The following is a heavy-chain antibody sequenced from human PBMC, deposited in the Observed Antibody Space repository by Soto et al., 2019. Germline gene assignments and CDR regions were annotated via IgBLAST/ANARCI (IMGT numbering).Heavy chain of an antibody. D-gene: IGHD1-26*01. CDR1: GYSFSNYG. Sequence: ASVKVSCKASGYSFSNYGITWVRQAPGQGLEWMGWISGYNSNTNYAQKIEGRVRMTKDTTRSTAYLEVRSLRFDDTAVYYCGRERQWEPVPYWGQGTPVTVSS. CDR3: GRERQWEPVPY. V-gene: IGHV1-18*01. J-gene: IGHJ4*02. CDR2: ISGYNSNT.